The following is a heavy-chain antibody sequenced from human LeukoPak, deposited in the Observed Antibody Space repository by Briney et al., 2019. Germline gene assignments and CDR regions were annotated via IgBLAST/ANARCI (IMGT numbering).Heavy chain of an antibody. CDR1: GGSFSGYY. CDR3: AKDGEAWGSHFDY. J-gene: IGHJ4*02. V-gene: IGHV4-34*01. D-gene: IGHD3-16*01. Sequence: SETLSLTCAVYGGSFSGYYWSWIRQPPGKGLEWIGEINHSGSTNYNPSLKSRVTISVDTSKNQFSLKLSSVTAADTVVYYCAKDGEAWGSHFDYWGQGTLVTVSS. CDR2: INHSGST.